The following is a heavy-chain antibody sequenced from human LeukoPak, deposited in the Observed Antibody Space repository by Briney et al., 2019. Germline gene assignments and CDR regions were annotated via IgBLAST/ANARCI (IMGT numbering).Heavy chain of an antibody. CDR1: GFSFNDYY. Sequence: GGFLRLSCAASGFSFNDYYMTRIRQAPGKGPEWLSYIVSSGSLQYYADSVKGRFTISRDNAKNSLFLQMNGLRAEDTAVYYCARARIENYLVVVVASSLAFDVWGRGTMVTVAS. J-gene: IGHJ3*01. CDR3: ARARIENYLVVVVASSLAFDV. D-gene: IGHD2-15*01. CDR2: IVSSGSLQ. V-gene: IGHV3-11*04.